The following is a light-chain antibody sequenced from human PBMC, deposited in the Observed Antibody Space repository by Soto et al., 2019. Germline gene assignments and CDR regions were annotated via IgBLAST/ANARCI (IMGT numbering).Light chain of an antibody. CDR1: QTISSW. Sequence: IPMTKSPATLSGYVADRVTIPCRASQTISSWLAWYQQKPGKAPKLLIYKASTLKSGVPSRFSGSGSGTEFTLTISSLQPDDFATYYCQHYNSYSEAFGQGAKV. CDR3: QHYNSYSEA. CDR2: KAS. V-gene: IGKV1-5*03. J-gene: IGKJ1*01.